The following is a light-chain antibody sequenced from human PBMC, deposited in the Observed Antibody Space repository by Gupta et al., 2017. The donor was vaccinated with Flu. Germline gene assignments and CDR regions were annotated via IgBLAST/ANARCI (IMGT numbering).Light chain of an antibody. CDR2: WAS. V-gene: IGKV4-1*01. J-gene: IGKJ1*01. CDR3: QQYYVTPGT. Sequence: DIVLTQSPDSLAVSLVERATINCKSSQSLLYSSNNKTYLAWYQLKPGQPPKLLIDWASARGFGGPDRFTGSESGTDFTLAISRVQAEDVALYYCQQYYVTPGTFGQGTKVEIK. CDR1: QSLLYSSNNKTY.